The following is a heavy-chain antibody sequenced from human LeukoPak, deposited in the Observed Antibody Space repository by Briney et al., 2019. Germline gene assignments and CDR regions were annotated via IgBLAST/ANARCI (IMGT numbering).Heavy chain of an antibody. CDR2: INHSGST. Sequence: SETLSLTCAVYGGSFSGYYWSWLRQPPGKGLEWIGEINHSGSTNYNPSLKSRVTISVDTSKNQFSLKLSSVTAADTAVYYCARGVQYSSNWYFDLWGRGTLVTVSS. J-gene: IGHJ2*01. CDR3: ARGVQYSSNWYFDL. D-gene: IGHD6-13*01. CDR1: GGSFSGYY. V-gene: IGHV4-34*01.